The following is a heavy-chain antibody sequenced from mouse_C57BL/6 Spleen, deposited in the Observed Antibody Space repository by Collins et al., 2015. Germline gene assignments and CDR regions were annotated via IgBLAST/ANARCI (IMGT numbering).Heavy chain of an antibody. V-gene: IGHV1-80*01. CDR2: IYPGDGDT. CDR3: ARGAY. CDR1: GYAFNNYW. J-gene: IGHJ3*01. Sequence: QVHLQQSGAELVKPGASVKVSCQTSGYAFNNYWMNWVKQKPGQGLEWIGQIYPGDGDTNYNGKFKDKATLTVDKSSSTAYIQLSSLTSEDSAVYFCARGAYWGQGTLVTVSA.